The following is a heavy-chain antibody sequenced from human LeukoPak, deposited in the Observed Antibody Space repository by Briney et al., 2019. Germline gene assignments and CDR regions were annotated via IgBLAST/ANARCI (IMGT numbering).Heavy chain of an antibody. CDR1: GFTFRTYS. Sequence: GGSLRLSCAASGFTFRTYSINWVRQAPGKGLEWVASIGGSGSFIYYAESVKGRFTISRDNAKNSVYLQLSSLRVEDTAVYYCARAYCSSTSCLDYWGQGTLVTVSS. V-gene: IGHV3-48*01. D-gene: IGHD2-2*01. CDR3: ARAYCSSTSCLDY. CDR2: IGGSGSFI. J-gene: IGHJ4*02.